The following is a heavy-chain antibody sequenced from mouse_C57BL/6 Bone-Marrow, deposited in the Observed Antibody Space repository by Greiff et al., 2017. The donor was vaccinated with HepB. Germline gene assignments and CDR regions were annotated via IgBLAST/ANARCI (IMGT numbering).Heavy chain of an antibody. CDR2: IYPGSGST. Sequence: VQLQQPGAELVKPGASVKMSCKASGYTFTSYWITWVKQRPGQGLEWIGDIYPGSGSTNYNEKFKSKATLTVDTSSSTAYMQLSSLTSEDSAVYYCARKEYSNYPAWFAYWGQGTLVTVSA. CDR1: GYTFTSYW. D-gene: IGHD2-5*01. J-gene: IGHJ3*01. CDR3: ARKEYSNYPAWFAY. V-gene: IGHV1-55*01.